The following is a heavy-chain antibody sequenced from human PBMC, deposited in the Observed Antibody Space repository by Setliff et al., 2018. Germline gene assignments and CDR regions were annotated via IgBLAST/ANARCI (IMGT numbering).Heavy chain of an antibody. CDR3: IRPQTPDDDHSSGYYGF. CDR1: GFKFDDHV. V-gene: IGHV3-9*01. J-gene: IGHJ4*02. CDR2: ITWNSDNT. Sequence: HPGGSLRLSCVASGFKFDDHVMYWVRQVPGKGLEWVAGITWNSDNTGYADSVKGRFTISRDNAKNSLYLQMNSLRAEDTALYYCIRPQTPDDDHSSGYYGFWGQGTPVTVSS. D-gene: IGHD3-22*01.